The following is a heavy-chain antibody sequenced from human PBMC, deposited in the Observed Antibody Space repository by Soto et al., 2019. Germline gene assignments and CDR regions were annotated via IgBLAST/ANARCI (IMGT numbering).Heavy chain of an antibody. Sequence: QVQLVQTGAEVKKHGASVKVSCKASGYTFTSYDINWVRQATGQGLEWMGWMNPNSGNTGYAQKFQGRVTMTRNTSIMTGYMELSSLRYEDAAVYYCARTRYGDNVDYLGQGTLVSVSS. D-gene: IGHD4-17*01. CDR3: ARTRYGDNVDY. CDR2: MNPNSGNT. V-gene: IGHV1-8*01. J-gene: IGHJ4*02. CDR1: GYTFTSYD.